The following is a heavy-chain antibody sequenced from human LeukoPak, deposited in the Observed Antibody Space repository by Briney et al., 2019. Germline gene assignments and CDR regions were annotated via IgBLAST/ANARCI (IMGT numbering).Heavy chain of an antibody. V-gene: IGHV1-2*02. CDR1: GYTFTGYY. D-gene: IGHD3-9*01. J-gene: IGHJ4*02. CDR3: ARDDEYYDILTGYSLDY. Sequence: SVTVSCTASGYTFTGYYMHWVRQAPGQGLEWMGWINPNSGGTNYAQKFQGRVTMTRDTSISTAYMKLSRLRSDDTAVYYCARDDEYYDILTGYSLDYWGQGTLVTVSS. CDR2: INPNSGGT.